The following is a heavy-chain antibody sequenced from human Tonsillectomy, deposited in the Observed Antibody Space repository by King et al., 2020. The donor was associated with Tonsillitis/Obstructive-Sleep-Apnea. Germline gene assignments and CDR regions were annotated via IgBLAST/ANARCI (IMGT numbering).Heavy chain of an antibody. J-gene: IGHJ4*02. D-gene: IGHD4-23*01. CDR2: MNANGSNT. V-gene: IGHV1-8*01. CDR1: GYTFTSYD. CDR3: ARGRVVNGADRYDDY. Sequence: VQLVQSGAEVKKPGASVKVSCTASGYTFTSYDINWVRQATGQGLEWMGWMNANGSNTRYADKVQGRVTMTRNTSINTPYMELSSLRSEDTAVYYCARGRVVNGADRYDDYWGQGTLVTVSS.